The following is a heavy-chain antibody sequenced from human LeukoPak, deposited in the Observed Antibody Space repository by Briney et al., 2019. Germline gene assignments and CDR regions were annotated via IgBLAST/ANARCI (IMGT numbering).Heavy chain of an antibody. D-gene: IGHD6-13*01. Sequence: MASETLSLTCTVSGGSISSYYWSWIRQPPGKGLEWIGYIYHSGSTYYNPSLKSRVTISVDRSKNQFSLKLSSVTAADTAVYYCARGRDKQLPPGAFDYWGQGTLVTVSS. J-gene: IGHJ4*02. CDR1: GGSISSYY. CDR2: IYHSGST. CDR3: ARGRDKQLPPGAFDY. V-gene: IGHV4-59*12.